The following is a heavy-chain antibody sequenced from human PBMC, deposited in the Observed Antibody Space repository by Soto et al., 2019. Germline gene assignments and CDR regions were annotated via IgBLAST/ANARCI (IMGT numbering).Heavy chain of an antibody. V-gene: IGHV4-39*02. CDR1: GVSISRSAYH. CDR3: ARRMNVAGGWFDS. J-gene: IGHJ5*01. CDR2: VDQSGTT. Sequence: SETLSLTCAVSGVSISRSAYHWGWVRQPPGKGLEWLGSVDQSGTTYYNPPLDRRVTISLDTSKSHFSLKVTSATAADTAVYYCARRMNVAGGWFDSWGQGPPVTVSS. D-gene: IGHD1-1*01.